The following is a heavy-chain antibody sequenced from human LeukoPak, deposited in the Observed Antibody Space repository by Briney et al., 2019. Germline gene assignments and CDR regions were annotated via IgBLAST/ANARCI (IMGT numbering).Heavy chain of an antibody. CDR2: ISYDGSNK. D-gene: IGHD1-26*01. Sequence: PGGSLRLSCAAPGFTFSSYAMHWVRQAPGKGLEWVAVISYDGSNKYYADSVKGRFTISRDNSKNTLYLQMNSLRAEDTAVYYCAKEGASGSYYRYWGQGTLVTVSS. CDR3: AKEGASGSYYRY. V-gene: IGHV3-30-3*01. CDR1: GFTFSSYA. J-gene: IGHJ4*02.